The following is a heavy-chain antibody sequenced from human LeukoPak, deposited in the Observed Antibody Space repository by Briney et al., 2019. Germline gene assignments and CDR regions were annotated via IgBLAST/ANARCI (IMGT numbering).Heavy chain of an antibody. D-gene: IGHD3-3*01. J-gene: IGHJ5*02. Sequence: PSETLSLTCTVSGGSISSYYWSWIRQPPGKGLEWIGYIYYSGSTNYNPSLKSRVTISVDTSKNQFSLKLSSVTAADTAVYYCARDLSDFWSGPTRSWFDPWGQGTLVTVSS. V-gene: IGHV4-59*01. CDR3: ARDLSDFWSGPTRSWFDP. CDR2: IYYSGST. CDR1: GGSISSYY.